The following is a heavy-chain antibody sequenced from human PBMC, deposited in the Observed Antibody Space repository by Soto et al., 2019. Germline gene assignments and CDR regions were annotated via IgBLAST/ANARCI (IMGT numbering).Heavy chain of an antibody. V-gene: IGHV1-8*01. CDR2: MNPNSGNT. CDR1: GYTFTSYD. CDR3: ARTPSGVVGAPRINWFDP. D-gene: IGHD2-15*01. Sequence: QVQLVPSGAEVKKPGASVKVSCKASGYTFTSYDINWVRQATGQGLEWMGWMNPNSGNTGYAQKLQGRVTMTRDTSISTADMELSSLGSEDTAVYYCARTPSGVVGAPRINWFDPWGQGTLVTVSS. J-gene: IGHJ5*02.